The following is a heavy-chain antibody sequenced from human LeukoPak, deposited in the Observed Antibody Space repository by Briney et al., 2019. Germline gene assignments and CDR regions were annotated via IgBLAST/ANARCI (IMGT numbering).Heavy chain of an antibody. Sequence: PGGSLRLSCAASGFTFSSYGMHWVRQAPGKGLEWVAVTSYDGTTSYYADSVEGRFTISRDNSKNPLYLPLNNLRADDTAFYYCARELAVADMFDFWGQGTLVTVSS. V-gene: IGHV3-30*03. CDR3: ARELAVADMFDF. D-gene: IGHD6-19*01. CDR2: TSYDGTTS. J-gene: IGHJ4*02. CDR1: GFTFSSYG.